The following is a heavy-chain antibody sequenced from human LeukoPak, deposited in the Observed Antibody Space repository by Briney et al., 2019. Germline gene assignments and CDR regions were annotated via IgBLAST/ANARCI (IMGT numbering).Heavy chain of an antibody. CDR3: ARAGYAFDI. Sequence: GGSLRLSCAASGFTFSNYWMRWVRQVGKGLVWVSRINSDGSRTNYADSVKGRFTISRDNAKNTVYLQMNSLRVEDTAVYYCARAGYAFDIWGQGIMVTVSS. J-gene: IGHJ3*02. CDR2: INSDGSRT. CDR1: GFTFSNYW. D-gene: IGHD5-18*01. V-gene: IGHV3-74*01.